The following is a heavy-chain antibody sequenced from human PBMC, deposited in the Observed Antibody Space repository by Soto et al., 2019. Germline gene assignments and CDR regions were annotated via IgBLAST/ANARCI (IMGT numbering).Heavy chain of an antibody. J-gene: IGHJ4*02. CDR2: INPGDGNT. CDR1: GYPFTNYG. CDR3: ARVLRGLTIFGVDHPEYY. D-gene: IGHD3-3*01. Sequence: ASVKVSCKGSGYPFTNYGIHWVRQAPGQSLEWMGWINPGDGNTRYSQKFQGRVTITSDQYTNTAYMELSSLKSEDTAVYYCARVLRGLTIFGVDHPEYYWGQGTLVTVSS. V-gene: IGHV1-3*01.